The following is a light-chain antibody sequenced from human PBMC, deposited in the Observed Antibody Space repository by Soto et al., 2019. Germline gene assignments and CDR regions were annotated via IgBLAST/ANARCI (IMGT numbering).Light chain of an antibody. J-gene: IGKJ1*01. Sequence: DIQMTQSPSTLSASVGDRVTITCRASQSISSWLAWYQQKPGKAPKLLIYKASSLESGVPSRLSGSGAGTEVTLAISRLQRDDFATYDWQQCKSYSTFGEGTKVEI. V-gene: IGKV1-5*03. CDR1: QSISSW. CDR3: QQCKSYST. CDR2: KAS.